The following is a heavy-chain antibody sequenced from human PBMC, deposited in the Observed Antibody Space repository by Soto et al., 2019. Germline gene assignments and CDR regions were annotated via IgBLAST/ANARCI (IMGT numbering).Heavy chain of an antibody. CDR2: IYYSGST. D-gene: IGHD1-26*01. V-gene: IGHV4-59*08. CDR3: ARRWGATFDY. J-gene: IGHJ4*02. CDR1: GGSIRSYY. Sequence: QVQLQESGPGLVKPSETLALTCTVSGGSIRSYYWSWIRQPPGKGLEWIGYIYYSGSTNYNPSLKSRVTISVDTSKNQCSLKLRSVTAADTAVYYCARRWGATFDYWGQGTLVTVSS.